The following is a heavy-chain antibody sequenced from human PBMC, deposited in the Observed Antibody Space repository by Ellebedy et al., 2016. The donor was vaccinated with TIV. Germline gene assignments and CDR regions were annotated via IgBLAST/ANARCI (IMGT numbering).Heavy chain of an antibody. CDR2: ISGSGGST. D-gene: IGHD3-10*01. CDR3: AKDRVRGVTRPHYYFDY. J-gene: IGHJ4*02. Sequence: GESLKISXAASGFTFSSYAMSWVRQAPGKGLEWVSAISGSGGSTYYADSVKGRFTISRDNSKNTLYLQMNSLRAEDTAVYYCAKDRVRGVTRPHYYFDYWGQGTLVTVSS. V-gene: IGHV3-23*01. CDR1: GFTFSSYA.